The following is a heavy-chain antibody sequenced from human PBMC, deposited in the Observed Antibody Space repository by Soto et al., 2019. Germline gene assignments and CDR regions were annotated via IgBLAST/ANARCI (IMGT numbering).Heavy chain of an antibody. D-gene: IGHD4-17*01. Sequence: GASVKVSCKASGYTFTSYYMHWVRQAPGQGLEWMGIINPSGGSTSYAQKFQGRVTMTRDTSTSTVYMELSSLRSEDTAVYYCARARGDYGIYYGMDVWGQGTTVTVSS. CDR2: INPSGGST. CDR3: ARARGDYGIYYGMDV. J-gene: IGHJ6*02. CDR1: GYTFTSYY. V-gene: IGHV1-46*01.